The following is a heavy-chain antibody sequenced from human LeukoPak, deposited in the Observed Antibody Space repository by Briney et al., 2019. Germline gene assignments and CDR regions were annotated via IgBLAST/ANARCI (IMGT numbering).Heavy chain of an antibody. D-gene: IGHD3-10*01. Sequence: PGGSLRLSCAASGFTFSSYSMNWVRQAPGKGLEWVSYISSSSSTIYYADSVKGRFTISRDNSKNTLYLQMNSLRAEDTAVYYCAKDPSSRFGESGFDYWGQGTLVTVSS. CDR1: GFTFSSYS. V-gene: IGHV3-48*01. CDR3: AKDPSSRFGESGFDY. J-gene: IGHJ4*02. CDR2: ISSSSSTI.